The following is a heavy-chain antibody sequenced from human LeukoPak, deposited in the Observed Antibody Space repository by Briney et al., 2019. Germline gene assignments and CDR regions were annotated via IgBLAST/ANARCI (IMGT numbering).Heavy chain of an antibody. CDR3: ARDVGYRYAAFDI. J-gene: IGHJ3*02. CDR2: SRNKARSYTT. D-gene: IGHD3-16*01. CDR1: GFTLSDHF. Sequence: PGGSLRLSCSASGFTLSDHFMDWVRQAPGKGLEWVGRSRNKARSYTTEYAASVKGRFTISRDESTNSLYLQMNSLRAEDTAVYYCARDVGYRYAAFDIWGQGTMVTVSS. V-gene: IGHV3-72*01.